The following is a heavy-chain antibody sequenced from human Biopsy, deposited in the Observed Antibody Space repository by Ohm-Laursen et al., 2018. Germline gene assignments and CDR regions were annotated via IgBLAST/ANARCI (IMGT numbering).Heavy chain of an antibody. CDR3: ARLGELHGLWYFDF. J-gene: IGHJ4*02. CDR1: GFTYQDHA. D-gene: IGHD2-21*01. V-gene: IGHV3-9*01. CDR2: ISWNSGSI. Sequence: SLRLSCAASGFTYQDHAMHWVRQAPGEGLEWVSGISWNSGSINYVVSVQGRFTISRDNAKNSLYLQMNSLRVEDTALYFCARLGELHGLWYFDFWGQGALVTVSS.